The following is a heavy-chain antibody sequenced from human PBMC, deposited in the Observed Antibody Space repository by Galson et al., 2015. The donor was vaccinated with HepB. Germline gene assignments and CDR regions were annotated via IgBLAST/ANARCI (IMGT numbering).Heavy chain of an antibody. CDR1: GFTFSSYA. Sequence: SLRLSCAASGFTFSSYAMHWVRQAPGKGLEWVAVISYDGSNKYYADSVKGRLTISRDNSKNTLYLQMNSLRAEDTAVYYCARGPHYGGNWGAGKNFDYWGQGTLVTVSS. D-gene: IGHD4-23*01. CDR2: ISYDGSNK. CDR3: ARGPHYGGNWGAGKNFDY. V-gene: IGHV3-30*04. J-gene: IGHJ4*02.